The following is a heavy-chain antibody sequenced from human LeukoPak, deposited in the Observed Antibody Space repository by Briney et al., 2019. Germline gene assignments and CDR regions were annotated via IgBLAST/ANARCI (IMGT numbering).Heavy chain of an antibody. CDR1: CGSISSYY. J-gene: IGHJ4*02. D-gene: IGHD3-16*01. V-gene: IGHV4-4*07. Sequence: SETLSPTCTVSCGSISSYYWSWIRQPAGKGLEWIGRIYTSGSTNYNPSLKSRVTMSVDTSKNQFSLKLSSVTAADTAVYYCARDGGVTSPAPTHPGPLSYWGQETLVTVSS. CDR2: IYTSGST. CDR3: ARDGGVTSPAPTHPGPLSY.